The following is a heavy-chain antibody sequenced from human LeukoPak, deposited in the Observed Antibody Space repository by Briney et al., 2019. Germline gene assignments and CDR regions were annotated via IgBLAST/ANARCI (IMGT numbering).Heavy chain of an antibody. CDR3: ARDSEYSGSYNGMDV. CDR1: GFTFSSYA. CDR2: ISYDGSNK. Sequence: GRSLRLSCAASGFTFSSYAMHWVRQAPGKGLEWVAVISYDGSNKYYADSVKGRFTISRDNSKNTLYLQMNSLRAEDTAAYYCARDSEYSGSYNGMDVWGQGTTVTVSS. J-gene: IGHJ6*02. V-gene: IGHV3-30*04. D-gene: IGHD1-26*01.